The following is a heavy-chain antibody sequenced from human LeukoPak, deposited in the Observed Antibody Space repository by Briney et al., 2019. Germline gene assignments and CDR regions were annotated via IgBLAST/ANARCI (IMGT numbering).Heavy chain of an antibody. CDR1: GYTFTSYG. CDR3: AREHYYYYYMDV. Sequence: ASVKVSCKASGYTFTSYGNSWVRQAPGQGLEWMGWISAYNGNTNYAQKLQGRVTMTTDTSTSTAYMELRSLRSEDMAVYYCAREHYYYYYMDVWGKGTTVTVSS. J-gene: IGHJ6*03. V-gene: IGHV1-18*03. CDR2: ISAYNGNT.